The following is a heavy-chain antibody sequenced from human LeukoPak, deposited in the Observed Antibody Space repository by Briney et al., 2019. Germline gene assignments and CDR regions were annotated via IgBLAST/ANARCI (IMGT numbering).Heavy chain of an antibody. CDR3: AKIYSRYFDY. J-gene: IGHJ4*02. CDR2: ISGSGGTT. D-gene: IGHD5-18*01. CDR1: GFTFSNYA. Sequence: GGSLRLSCAASGFTFSNYAMSWVRQAPGKGLEWVSTISGSGGTTYYADSVKGRFTISRDNSNNTLFLQMNSLGPEDTAVYYCAKIYSRYFDYWGQGTLVTVSS. V-gene: IGHV3-23*01.